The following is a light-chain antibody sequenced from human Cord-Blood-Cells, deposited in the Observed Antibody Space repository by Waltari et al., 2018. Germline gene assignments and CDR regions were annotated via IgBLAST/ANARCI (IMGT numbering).Light chain of an antibody. Sequence: QSVLAQPPSASGTPGQGGPISCSGSSSHIGINYVSCYQQLPGTAPKLLIYRNTQRPSGVPDRFSGSKSGTSASLAISGLRSEDEADYYCAAWDDSLSGWVFGGGTKLTVL. V-gene: IGLV1-47*01. CDR2: RNT. J-gene: IGLJ3*02. CDR1: SSHIGINY. CDR3: AAWDDSLSGWV.